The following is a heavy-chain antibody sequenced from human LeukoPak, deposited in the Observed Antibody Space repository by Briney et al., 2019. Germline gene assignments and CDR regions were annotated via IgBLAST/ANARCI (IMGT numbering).Heavy chain of an antibody. CDR2: LGTAGDT. D-gene: IGHD5-24*01. CDR3: ARQNTPHGNFDY. V-gene: IGHV3-13*01. CDR1: GFTLTNYA. J-gene: IGHJ4*02. Sequence: GGSLRLSCAASGFTLTNYAMHWVRQRAREGLEWVSALGTAGDTFYPGSVKGRFTISRDNAKKSLFLQMNSLRAEDTAIYYCARQNTPHGNFDYWGQGTLVTVSS.